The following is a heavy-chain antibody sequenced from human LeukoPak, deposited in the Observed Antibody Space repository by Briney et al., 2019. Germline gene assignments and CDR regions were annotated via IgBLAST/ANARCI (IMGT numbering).Heavy chain of an antibody. CDR2: MYTSGTT. CDR3: ARVLLVGAILDDFDY. CDR1: GASINGGSYY. Sequence: TSETLSLTCTVSGASINGGSYYWTWIRQPAGKGLEWIGRMYTSGTTTYNPSLKSRVSISVDTSKNQFSLRLSSVTAADTAVYYCARVLLVGAILDDFDYWGQGTLVTVSS. D-gene: IGHD1-26*01. J-gene: IGHJ4*02. V-gene: IGHV4-61*02.